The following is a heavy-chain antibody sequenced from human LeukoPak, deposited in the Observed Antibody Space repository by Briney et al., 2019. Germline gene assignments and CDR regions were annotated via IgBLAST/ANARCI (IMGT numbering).Heavy chain of an antibody. CDR3: ARDKGTDYGDYLFVY. CDR2: ISYDGSNK. CDR1: GFTFDDYA. D-gene: IGHD4-17*01. Sequence: PGGSLRLSCAASGFTFDDYAMHWVRQAPGKGLEWVAVISYDGSNKYYADSVKGRFTISRDNSKNTLYLQMNSLRAEDTAVYYCARDKGTDYGDYLFVYWGQGTLVTVSS. V-gene: IGHV3-30-3*01. J-gene: IGHJ4*02.